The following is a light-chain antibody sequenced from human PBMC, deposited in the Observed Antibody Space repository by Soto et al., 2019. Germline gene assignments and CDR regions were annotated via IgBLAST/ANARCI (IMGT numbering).Light chain of an antibody. CDR3: FSFTTDWTHG. J-gene: IGLJ1*01. Sequence: QSVLAQPASVSGSPGQSITISCTGTSGDVGAYNYVSWFQQHPGKAPTLIISEVSNRPSGVSNRFSGSKSGNAASLTISGLQAEDEADYFCFSFTTDWTHGFXTGTKV. V-gene: IGLV2-14*01. CDR2: EVS. CDR1: SGDVGAYNY.